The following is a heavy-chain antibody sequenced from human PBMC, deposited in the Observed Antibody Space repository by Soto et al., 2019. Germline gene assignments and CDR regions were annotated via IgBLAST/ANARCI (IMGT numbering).Heavy chain of an antibody. CDR3: TTGDY. CDR2: IKSKAAGGTI. V-gene: IGHV3-15*01. Sequence: EVQLVESGGGLVKPGGSRRLSCAASGFIFTSAFMSWVRQTPGTGLEWVARIKSKAAGGTIDYAAPVKDRFTISRDDFQNTVSLQMDSLKAEDTGLYYCTTGDYWGQGILVTVSS. CDR1: GFIFTSAF. J-gene: IGHJ4*02.